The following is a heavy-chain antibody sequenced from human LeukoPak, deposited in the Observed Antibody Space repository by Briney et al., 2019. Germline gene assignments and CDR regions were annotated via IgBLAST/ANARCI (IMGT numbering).Heavy chain of an antibody. J-gene: IGHJ3*02. CDR2: ITAGNGNT. Sequence: GASVKVSCKASGYNFNSYGIGWVRQARRQGLEGMVGITAGNGNTNYAQKVQGRVTMTTDTSTSTAYMELRSLRSDATAVYFCARDLARGYSYGYNAFDIWGQGTMVTVSS. V-gene: IGHV1-18*01. CDR1: GYNFNSYG. D-gene: IGHD5-18*01. CDR3: ARDLARGYSYGYNAFDI.